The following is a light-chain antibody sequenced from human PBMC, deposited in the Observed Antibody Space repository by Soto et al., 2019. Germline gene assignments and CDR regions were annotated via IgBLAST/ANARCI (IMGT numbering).Light chain of an antibody. J-gene: IGKJ4*01. Sequence: DIQMTQSPSTLSSSLGDRVTITCRASQSISSWLAWYQQKPGQAPKLLIYDASSLESGVPSRFSGSGAGTDVTLTISSLQPDDFATYYCQQYNSSSPAFGGGTKVDIK. CDR3: QQYNSSSPA. CDR1: QSISSW. V-gene: IGKV1-5*01. CDR2: DAS.